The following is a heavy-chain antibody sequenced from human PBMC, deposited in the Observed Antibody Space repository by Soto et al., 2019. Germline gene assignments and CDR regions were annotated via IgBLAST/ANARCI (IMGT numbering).Heavy chain of an antibody. J-gene: IGHJ4*02. Sequence: SVKVSCKASGFTFTSSAVQWVRQARGQRLEWVGWIVVGSGNTNYAQKFQERVTITRDMSTSTAYMELSSLRSEDTAVYYCAAVLFSPQRFSAPTNYFDYWGQGTLVTVSS. D-gene: IGHD3-3*02. V-gene: IGHV1-58*01. CDR1: GFTFTSSA. CDR2: IVVGSGNT. CDR3: AAVLFSPQRFSAPTNYFDY.